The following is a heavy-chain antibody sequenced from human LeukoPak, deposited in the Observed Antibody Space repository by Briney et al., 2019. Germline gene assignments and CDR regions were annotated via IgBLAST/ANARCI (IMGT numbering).Heavy chain of an antibody. J-gene: IGHJ3*02. CDR2: ISAYSGNT. Sequence: VPSVKVSCKASGYTFTNYAMNWVRQAPGQGLEWMGWISAYSGNTELAQKFQGRVTLATDASTSTAYVELRSLTSDDTAVYFCARGGSRSRRGDDAFDIWGQGTMVTVSS. CDR1: GYTFTNYA. CDR3: ARGGSRSRRGDDAFDI. V-gene: IGHV1-18*01. D-gene: IGHD3-10*01.